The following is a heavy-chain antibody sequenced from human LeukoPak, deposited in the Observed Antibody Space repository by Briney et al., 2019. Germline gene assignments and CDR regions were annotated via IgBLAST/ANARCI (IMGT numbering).Heavy chain of an antibody. CDR2: INPSGGST. Sequence: GASVKVSCKASGYTFNNHYMYWVRQAPGQGLEWMGVINPSGGSTSYAQKFQGRVTMTRDTSTRTVYMEVNSLRSEDTAVYYCARQGTYSSAIGMGYWGQGALVTVSS. CDR1: GYTFNNHY. J-gene: IGHJ4*02. D-gene: IGHD6-19*01. CDR3: ARQGTYSSAIGMGY. V-gene: IGHV1-46*02.